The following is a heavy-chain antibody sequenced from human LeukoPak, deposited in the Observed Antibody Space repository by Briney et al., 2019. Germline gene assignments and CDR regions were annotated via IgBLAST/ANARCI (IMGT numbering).Heavy chain of an antibody. J-gene: IGHJ4*02. D-gene: IGHD6-6*01. Sequence: PGRSLRLSCAASGFTFSSYGMHWVRQAPGKGLEWVAVIWYGGSNKYYADSVKGRFTISRDNSKNTLYLQMNSLRAEDTAVYYCAKGLQGSSSSSGIDYWGQGTLVTVSS. CDR3: AKGLQGSSSSSGIDY. V-gene: IGHV3-30*18. CDR1: GFTFSSYG. CDR2: IWYGGSNK.